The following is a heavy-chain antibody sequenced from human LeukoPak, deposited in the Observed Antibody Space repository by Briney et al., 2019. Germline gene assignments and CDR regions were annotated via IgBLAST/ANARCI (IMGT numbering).Heavy chain of an antibody. D-gene: IGHD5-18*01. Sequence: ASVKVSCKASGYTFTDYYLHWVRQAPGQGLEWMGWLNPYSGGINYAQKFQGRVTMTTDTSTSTAYMELRSLRSDDTAVYYCASTVGSYGYPFEYWGQGTLVTVSS. V-gene: IGHV1-2*02. J-gene: IGHJ4*02. CDR3: ASTVGSYGYPFEY. CDR2: LNPYSGGI. CDR1: GYTFTDYY.